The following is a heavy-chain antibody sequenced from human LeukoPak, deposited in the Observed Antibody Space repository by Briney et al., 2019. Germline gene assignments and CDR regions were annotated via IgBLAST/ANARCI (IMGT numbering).Heavy chain of an antibody. CDR1: GGSISSGGYS. CDR3: ARGHIAAMALRV. D-gene: IGHD6-6*01. Sequence: PSQTLSLTCAVSGGSISSGGYSWSWIRQPPGKGLEWIGYIYHSGSTYYNPSLKTRVTISVDTSKNQFSLKLSSVTAADTAVYYCARGHIAAMALRVWGQGTTVTVSS. J-gene: IGHJ6*02. CDR2: IYHSGST. V-gene: IGHV4-30-2*01.